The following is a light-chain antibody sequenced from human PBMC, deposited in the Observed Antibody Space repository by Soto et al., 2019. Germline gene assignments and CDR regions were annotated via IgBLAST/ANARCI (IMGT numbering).Light chain of an antibody. CDR3: QQSNSLPPT. CDR1: QSISSN. J-gene: IGKJ1*01. Sequence: DIQMTQSPSSLSASAGDRVTITCRASQSISSNLNWYQQKPGKAPKLLIYTAASLQSGVPSRFSGSGSGTDFTLTIASLQLEDFATYYCQQSNSLPPTFGQGTKV. CDR2: TAA. V-gene: IGKV1-39*01.